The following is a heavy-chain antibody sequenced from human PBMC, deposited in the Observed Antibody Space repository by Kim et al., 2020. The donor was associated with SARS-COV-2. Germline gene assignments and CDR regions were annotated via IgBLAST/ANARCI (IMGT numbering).Heavy chain of an antibody. V-gene: IGHV3-74*01. CDR3: GVVMTSIFSCGMDV. CDR1: GFTFSNYW. J-gene: IGHJ6*02. D-gene: IGHD2-21*02. CDR2: IYNDGTRI. Sequence: GGSLRLSCAASGFTFSNYWMHWVRQAPGKGLEWVSRIYNDGTRINYADSVKGRFTISRDNAKNTLFLQMNSLRAEDTAVYYCGVVMTSIFSCGMDVWGQGTTVTVSS.